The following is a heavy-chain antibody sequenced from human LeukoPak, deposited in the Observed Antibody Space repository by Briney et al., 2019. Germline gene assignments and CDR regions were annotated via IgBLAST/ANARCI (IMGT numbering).Heavy chain of an antibody. CDR2: IYWNDDN. D-gene: IGHD4-17*01. V-gene: IGHV2-5*01. CDR1: GFPLSTSGVG. J-gene: IGHJ4*02. Sequence: SGPTLVKPTQTLTLTCTFSGFPLSTSGVGVGWIRQPPGKALEWLALIYWNDDNRYSPSLKSRLTITKDTSKNQVVLTMTNMDPVDTATYYCAHYGDYRFMFYFDYWGQGTLVTVSS. CDR3: AHYGDYRFMFYFDY.